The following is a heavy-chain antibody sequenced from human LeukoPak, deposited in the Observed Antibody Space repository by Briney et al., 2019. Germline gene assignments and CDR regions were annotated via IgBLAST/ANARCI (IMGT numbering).Heavy chain of an antibody. CDR2: ISGSGGST. CDR1: GFTFRSYA. J-gene: IGHJ4*02. D-gene: IGHD5-12*01. Sequence: GGSLRLSCAASGFTFRSYAMSWVRQAPGKGLEWVSAISGSGGSTYYADSVKGRFTISRDNSKNTLYLQMNSLRAEDTAVYYCAKGGTGYRGSYFDYWGQGTLVTVSS. CDR3: AKGGTGYRGSYFDY. V-gene: IGHV3-23*01.